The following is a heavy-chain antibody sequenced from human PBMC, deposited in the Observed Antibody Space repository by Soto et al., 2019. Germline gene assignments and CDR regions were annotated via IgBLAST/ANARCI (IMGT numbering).Heavy chain of an antibody. CDR3: TTDFSSGWFFDH. D-gene: IGHD6-13*01. CDR1: GFTFSNAW. V-gene: IGHV3-15*07. J-gene: IGHJ4*01. CDR2: IKSKTGGVTT. Sequence: TGGSLRLSCAASGFTFSNAWMNWFRQAPGKGLEWVGRIKSKTGGVTTDYAAPVKGRFIISREDSKNMLYLQMNSLKTEDTAVYYCTTDFSSGWFFDHWGQGTLVTVSS.